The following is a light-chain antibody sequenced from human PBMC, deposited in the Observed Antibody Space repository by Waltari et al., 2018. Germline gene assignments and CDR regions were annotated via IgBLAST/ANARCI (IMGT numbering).Light chain of an antibody. Sequence: QSALTQPASVSGSPGQSITISCTGTSSDVGTYNLVSWYQQHPGKAPRLVIYEGSNRPSGVSNRFSGSQSGNPASLTISRLQAEDEADYYCYSYAGSYTWVFGGGTKLTVL. CDR1: SSDVGTYNL. CDR3: YSYAGSYTWV. J-gene: IGLJ2*01. CDR2: EGS. V-gene: IGLV2-23*01.